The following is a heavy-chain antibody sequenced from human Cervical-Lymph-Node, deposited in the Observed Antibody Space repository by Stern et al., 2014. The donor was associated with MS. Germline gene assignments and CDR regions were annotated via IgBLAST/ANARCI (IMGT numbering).Heavy chain of an antibody. Sequence: VQLVESGAQVEKPGASVKVSCRASEYRFTGFYIHWVRQAPGQRFEWLGRIDPNSGGSNYAQSFQGRVTMTRDTSLNTAYLELSSLTSDDTAIYYCARGGGTGWYDHWGQGTLVTVSS. CDR2: IDPNSGGS. CDR3: ARGGGTGWYDH. D-gene: IGHD1-1*01. CDR1: EYRFTGFY. V-gene: IGHV1-2*06. J-gene: IGHJ5*02.